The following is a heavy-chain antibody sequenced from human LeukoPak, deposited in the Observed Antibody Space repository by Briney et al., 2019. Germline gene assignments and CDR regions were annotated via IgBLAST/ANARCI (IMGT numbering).Heavy chain of an antibody. D-gene: IGHD6-13*01. CDR3: ARGCSSSWYGAYYYYYMDV. CDR1: GGSITSYY. CDR2: IYYSGST. V-gene: IGHV4-59*01. Sequence: SETLSLTCTVSGGSITSYYWSWIRQPPGKGLEWIGSIYYSGSTNYNPSLKSRVTISVDTSKNQFSLKLSSVTAADTAVYYCARGCSSSWYGAYYYYYMDVWGKGTTVTISS. J-gene: IGHJ6*03.